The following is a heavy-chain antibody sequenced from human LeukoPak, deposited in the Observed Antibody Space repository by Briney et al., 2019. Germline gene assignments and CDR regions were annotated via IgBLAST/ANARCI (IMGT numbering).Heavy chain of an antibody. D-gene: IGHD3-22*01. V-gene: IGHV3-23*01. CDR3: AKRGAGYDKSACPPHYFYY. Sequence: GGSLRLSCAASGFTFNTYAMRWVRQAPGKGLEWVSGICVSGGRTDYADSVKGRFTISRDNSKNTLYLQMNSLRAEDTAVYYCAKRGAGYDKSACPPHYFYYWGQGTLVTVSS. CDR2: ICVSGGRT. J-gene: IGHJ4*02. CDR1: GFTFNTYA.